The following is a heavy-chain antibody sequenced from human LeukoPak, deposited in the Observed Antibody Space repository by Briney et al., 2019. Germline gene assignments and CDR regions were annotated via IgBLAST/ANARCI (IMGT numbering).Heavy chain of an antibody. CDR2: ISAYNGNT. J-gene: IGHJ4*02. V-gene: IGHV1-18*01. Sequence: ASVKVSCKASGYTFTSYGISWVRQAPGQGLEWMGWISAYNGNTNYAQKLQGRVTITTDTSTSTAYMELRSLRSDDTAVYYCARAPRSYTGTNYQDFDYWGQGTLVTVSS. CDR3: ARAPRSYTGTNYQDFDY. D-gene: IGHD1-1*01. CDR1: GYTFTSYG.